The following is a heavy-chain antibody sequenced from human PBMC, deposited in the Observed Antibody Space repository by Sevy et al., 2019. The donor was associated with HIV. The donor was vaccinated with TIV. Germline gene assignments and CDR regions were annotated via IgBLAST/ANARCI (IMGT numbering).Heavy chain of an antibody. CDR3: AREGCTKPHDY. CDR1: GFTFSKYA. D-gene: IGHD2-8*01. Sequence: GGSLRLSCAASGFTFSKYAMSWVRQPPGKGLEWVSTLSFGCGEINYAHSVKGRFTISRDNSKRSVYLQMNNLRPEDTAVYYCAREGCTKPHDYWGQGTLVTVSS. CDR2: LSFGCGEI. J-gene: IGHJ4*02. V-gene: IGHV3-23*01.